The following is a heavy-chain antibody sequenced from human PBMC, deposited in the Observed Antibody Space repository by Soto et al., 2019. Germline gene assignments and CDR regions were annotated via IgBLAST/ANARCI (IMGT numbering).Heavy chain of an antibody. V-gene: IGHV3-48*01. CDR1: GFTFSSYS. CDR3: ARDRYGDKAFDY. J-gene: IGHJ4*02. CDR2: ISSSSTTK. Sequence: GGSLRLSCAASGFTFSSYSMNWVRQAPGKGLEWVSYISSSSTTKYYTDSVKGRFTISRDNAKNSLYLQMNSLRAEDTAVYYCARDRYGDKAFDYWGQGTLVTVSS. D-gene: IGHD4-17*01.